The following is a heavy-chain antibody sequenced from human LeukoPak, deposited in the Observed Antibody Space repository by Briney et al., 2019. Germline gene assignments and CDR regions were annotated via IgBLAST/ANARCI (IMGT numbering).Heavy chain of an antibody. V-gene: IGHV4-38-2*02. CDR1: AYSISSGYY. CDR2: IYYSGST. Sequence: SETLSLTCTVSAYSISSGYYWGWIRQPPGKGLEWIGSIYYSGSTYYNPSLKSRVTVSVDTSKNQFSLKLSSVTAADTAVYYCARVNTYYDILTGHYYYYGVDVWGQGTTVTVSS. J-gene: IGHJ6*02. CDR3: ARVNTYYDILTGHYYYYGVDV. D-gene: IGHD3-9*01.